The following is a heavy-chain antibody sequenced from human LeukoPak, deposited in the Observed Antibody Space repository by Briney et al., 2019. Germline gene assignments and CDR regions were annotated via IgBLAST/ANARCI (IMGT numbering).Heavy chain of an antibody. D-gene: IGHD5-12*01. CDR2: IIPIFGTA. J-gene: IGHJ4*02. V-gene: IGHV1-69*05. Sequence: SVKVSCKASGGTFSSYAISWVRQAPGQGLEWMGGIIPIFGTANYAQKFQGRVTITTDESTSTAYMELSSLRSEDTAVYYCARGDVATIFSFDYWGQGTLVIVSS. CDR1: GGTFSSYA. CDR3: ARGDVATIFSFDY.